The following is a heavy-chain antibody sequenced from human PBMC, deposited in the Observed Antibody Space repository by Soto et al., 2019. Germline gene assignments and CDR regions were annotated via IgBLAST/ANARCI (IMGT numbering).Heavy chain of an antibody. J-gene: IGHJ4*02. D-gene: IGHD3-10*01. CDR1: GYSFPSFH. CDR2: MNPHSGDT. Sequence: GSVQVPFKASGYSFPSFHFNWLRRDTGKGMEWICWMNPHSGDTPFAQSFQGRSTMTTNTSINIAYMELRSLRSQDTAGYYCARGCPGPVDDWGQGTKVTVSS. V-gene: IGHV1-8*01. CDR3: ARGCPGPVDD.